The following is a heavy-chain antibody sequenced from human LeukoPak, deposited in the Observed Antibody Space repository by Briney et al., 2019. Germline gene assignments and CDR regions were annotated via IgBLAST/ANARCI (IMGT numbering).Heavy chain of an antibody. Sequence: GGSLRLSCVASGFTFSTYSMNWVRQTPGKGLEWVSSISSSSTYIYYADSLKGRFTISRDNAKNSLYLQMNSLTAEDTAVYYCAKALMRGYFDYWGQGTLVTVSS. J-gene: IGHJ4*02. CDR3: AKALMRGYFDY. V-gene: IGHV3-21*01. CDR1: GFTFSTYS. CDR2: ISSSSTYI.